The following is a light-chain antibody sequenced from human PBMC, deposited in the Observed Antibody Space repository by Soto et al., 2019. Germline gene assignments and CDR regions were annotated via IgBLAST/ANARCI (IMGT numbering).Light chain of an antibody. J-gene: IGKJ4*01. CDR3: LQHKSYPLT. CDR2: AAS. Sequence: DIQMTQSPSSLSASVGDRVTITCRASQGIGKSLGWFQLKPGEAPKRLIYAASSLQSGVPSRFSGSGSGTEFTLTISSLQPEDFATYYCLQHKSYPLTFGGGTKVEIK. V-gene: IGKV1-17*01. CDR1: QGIGKS.